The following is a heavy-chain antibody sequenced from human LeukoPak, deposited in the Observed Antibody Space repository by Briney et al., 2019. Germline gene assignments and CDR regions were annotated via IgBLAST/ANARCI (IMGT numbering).Heavy chain of an antibody. J-gene: IGHJ4*02. Sequence: GESLQISCKGSGYSFTSYWIGWGRQMPGKGLEWMGIIYPGDSDTRYSPSFQGQVTISADKSISTAYLQWSSLKASDTAMYYCATRGIAAAGTWGSWGQGTLVTVSS. D-gene: IGHD6-13*01. CDR3: ATRGIAAAGTWGS. CDR2: IYPGDSDT. CDR1: GYSFTSYW. V-gene: IGHV5-51*01.